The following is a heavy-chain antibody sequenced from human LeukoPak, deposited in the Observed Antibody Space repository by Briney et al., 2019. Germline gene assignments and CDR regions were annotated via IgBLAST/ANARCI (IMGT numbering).Heavy chain of an antibody. J-gene: IGHJ4*02. D-gene: IGHD3-10*01. CDR2: ITGSGDGT. CDR1: GFTFSNYA. V-gene: IGHV3-23*01. CDR3: VKGFVHPTYYFDY. Sequence: SGGSLRLSCAASGFTFSNYATMWVRQAPGKRLEWVSSITGSGDGTYYADSVRGRFTISRDNSENTLYLQLNSLRAEDTAVYFCVKGFVHPTYYFDYWGQGTLVTVSS.